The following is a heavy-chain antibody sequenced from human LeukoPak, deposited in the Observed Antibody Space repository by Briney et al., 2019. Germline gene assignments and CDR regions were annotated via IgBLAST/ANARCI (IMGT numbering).Heavy chain of an antibody. CDR1: GLTFRSFW. J-gene: IGHJ4*02. CDR2: INQDGSEK. V-gene: IGHV3-7*03. CDR3: ARERDGRFFDY. D-gene: IGHD5-24*01. Sequence: AGSLRLSCAVSGLTFRSFWMSWVRQAPGKGLEWVANINQDGSEKYFVDSVKGRFTISRDNSKNSLHLQMNTLRAEDTALYYCARERDGRFFDYWGQGTLVTVSS.